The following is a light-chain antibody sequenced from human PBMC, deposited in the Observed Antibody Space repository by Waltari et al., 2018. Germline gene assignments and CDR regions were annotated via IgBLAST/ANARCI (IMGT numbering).Light chain of an antibody. V-gene: IGKV3-20*01. CDR2: HTS. Sequence: DIVMTQSPGTLSLSPGEEASLSCRASQTVSGNYLAWYQHKPGQTPRPLIYHTSARAAGVPDRFRGSGSGTDFTLTISRLEPEDFAVYYCQEYGDTPPYTFGQGTTVEIK. J-gene: IGKJ2*01. CDR1: QTVSGNY. CDR3: QEYGDTPPYT.